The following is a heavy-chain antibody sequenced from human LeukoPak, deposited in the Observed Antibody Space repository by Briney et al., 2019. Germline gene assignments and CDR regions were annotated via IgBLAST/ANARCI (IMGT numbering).Heavy chain of an antibody. CDR2: FDPEDGET. J-gene: IGHJ4*02. Sequence: GASVKVSCKVSGYTLTELSMRWVRQAPGKGLEWMGGFDPEDGETVYGQKFQDRVTMTEDSSTDTAYMELNSLRSEDTAVYYCATEQDWGLPFEYWGQGTLVTVSS. V-gene: IGHV1-24*01. D-gene: IGHD7-27*01. CDR3: ATEQDWGLPFEY. CDR1: GYTLTELS.